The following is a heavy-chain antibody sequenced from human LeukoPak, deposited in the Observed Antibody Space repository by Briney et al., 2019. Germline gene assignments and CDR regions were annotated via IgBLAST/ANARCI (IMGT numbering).Heavy chain of an antibody. V-gene: IGHV3-30-3*01. J-gene: IGHJ4*02. CDR2: ISYDGSNK. CDR1: GFTFSSYA. CDR3: ARDKSVRWTDY. Sequence: GGSLRLSCAASGFTFSSYAMHWVRQAPGKGLEWVAVISYDGSNKYYADSVKGRFTISRDNSKNTLYLQMNSLRAEDTAVYYCARDKSVRWTDYWGQGTLVTVSS. D-gene: IGHD2-15*01.